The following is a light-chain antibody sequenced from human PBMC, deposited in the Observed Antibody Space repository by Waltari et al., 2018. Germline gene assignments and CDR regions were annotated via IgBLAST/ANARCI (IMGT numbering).Light chain of an antibody. CDR2: SAS. V-gene: IGKV1-9*01. CDR1: QGISSY. Sequence: DIQLTQSPSFLSASVGDRVTITCRASQGISSYLAWYQQKPGKAPELLIYSASTLQSGVPSRFSASGSGTEFTLTLSSLQPEDFATYHCQQLIHYLWTFGQGTKVEI. J-gene: IGKJ1*01. CDR3: QQLIHYLWT.